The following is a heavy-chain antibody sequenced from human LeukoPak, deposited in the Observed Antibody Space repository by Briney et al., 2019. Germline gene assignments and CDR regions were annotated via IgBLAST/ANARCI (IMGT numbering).Heavy chain of an antibody. V-gene: IGHV3-7*01. J-gene: IGHJ6*04. CDR3: AELGITMIGGV. D-gene: IGHD3-10*02. CDR2: IKQDGSEK. Sequence: GGSLRLSCAASGFTFTRYWMSWVRQAPGKGLEWVANIKQDGSEKYYVDSVKGRFTISRDNAKNSLYLQMNSLRAEDTAVYYCAELGITMIGGVWGKGTTVTISS. CDR1: GFTFTRYW.